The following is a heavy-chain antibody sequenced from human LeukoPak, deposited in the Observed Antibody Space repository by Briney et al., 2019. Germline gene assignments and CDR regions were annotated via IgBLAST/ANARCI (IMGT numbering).Heavy chain of an antibody. J-gene: IGHJ4*02. CDR3: ARGIAARAQGNDDFGY. CDR1: GFTFSSYA. CDR2: ISYDGSNK. D-gene: IGHD6-6*01. V-gene: IGHV3-30*01. Sequence: PGGSLRLSCAASGFTFSSYAMHWVRQAPGKGLEWVAVISYDGSNKYYADSVKGRFTISRDNSKNTLYLQMNSLRAEDTAVYYCARGIAARAQGNDDFGYWGQGTLVTVSS.